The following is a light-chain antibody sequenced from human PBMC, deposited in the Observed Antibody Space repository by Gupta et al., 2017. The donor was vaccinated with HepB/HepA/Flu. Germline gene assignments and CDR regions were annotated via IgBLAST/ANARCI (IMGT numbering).Light chain of an antibody. CDR3: ASHASGDIVL. J-gene: IGLJ2*01. V-gene: IGLV2-8*01. Sequence: QSALTQHPSASGSPGQSVTIPCTGTSRDVGGYKYVSWFQHHPGRAPKLLIFEVYNRPSGVPARFSGSKSGNTASLTVSGLQPEDEADYYCASHASGDIVLFGGGTKLTVL. CDR2: EVY. CDR1: SRDVGGYKY.